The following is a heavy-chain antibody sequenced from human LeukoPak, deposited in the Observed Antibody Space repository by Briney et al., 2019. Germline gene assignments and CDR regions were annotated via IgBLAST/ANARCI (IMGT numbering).Heavy chain of an antibody. CDR3: ARVGGYSYGGYYYYYYMDV. Sequence: PSQTLSLTCTVSGGSISSGDYYWSWIRQPLGKGLEWIGYIYYSGSTYYNPSLKSRVTISVDTSKNQFSLKLSSVTAADTAVYYCARVGGYSYGGYYYYYYMDVWGKGTTVTVSS. D-gene: IGHD5-18*01. J-gene: IGHJ6*03. V-gene: IGHV4-30-4*08. CDR1: GGSISSGDYY. CDR2: IYYSGST.